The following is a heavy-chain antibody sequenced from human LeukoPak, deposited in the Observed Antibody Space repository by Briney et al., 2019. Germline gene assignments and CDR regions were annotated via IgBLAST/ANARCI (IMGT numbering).Heavy chain of an antibody. CDR3: ARVYCSSTSCYYSFLGGAFDI. D-gene: IGHD2-2*01. J-gene: IGHJ3*02. CDR1: GFTFSSYW. Sequence: PGGSLRLSCAASGFTFSSYWMSWVRQAPGKGLEWVASIKQDGSEKYYVDSVKGRFTISRDNAKNSLYLQMNSLRAEDTAVYYCARVYCSSTSCYYSFLGGAFDIWGQGTMVTVSS. CDR2: IKQDGSEK. V-gene: IGHV3-7*01.